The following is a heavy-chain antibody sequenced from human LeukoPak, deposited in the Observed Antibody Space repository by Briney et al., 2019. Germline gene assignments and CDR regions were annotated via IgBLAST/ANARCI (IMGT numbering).Heavy chain of an antibody. V-gene: IGHV3-7*04. CDR2: IKADGREK. CDR1: GFPFSNRW. D-gene: IGHD2-15*01. J-gene: IGHJ4*02. CDR3: ARYCGGGSCFDY. Sequence: RGSLRLSCAASGFPFSNRWMSWVRQAPGKGLEWVANIKADGREKYYVDSVKGRFTVSRDNAKNSLYLKMNSLRAEDTGLYYCARYCGGGSCFDYWGRGTLVTVSS.